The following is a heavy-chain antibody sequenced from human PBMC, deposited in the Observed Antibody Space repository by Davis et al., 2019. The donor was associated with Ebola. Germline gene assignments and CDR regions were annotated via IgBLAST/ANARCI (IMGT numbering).Heavy chain of an antibody. CDR2: IYPGDSET. CDR3: ARLPSGYYWYFDL. D-gene: IGHD3-22*01. Sequence: GGSLRLSCQGSGYDFHHYWIDWVRHVPGKGLEWVGIIYPGDSETRYSPSFQGQVTISADKSITTAYLQWSSLKASDTAMYYCARLPSGYYWYFDLWGRGTLVTVSS. CDR1: GYDFHHYW. J-gene: IGHJ2*01. V-gene: IGHV5-51*01.